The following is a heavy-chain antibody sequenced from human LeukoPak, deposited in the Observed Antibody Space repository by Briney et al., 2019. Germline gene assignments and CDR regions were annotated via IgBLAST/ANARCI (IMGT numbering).Heavy chain of an antibody. D-gene: IGHD5-12*01. J-gene: IGHJ4*02. Sequence: PGGSLRLSCAASGFTFSDYYMSWVRQAPGKGLEWVSVIYSGGSTYYADSVKGRFTISRDNSKSTLYLQMNSLRAEDTAVYYCASDLGGYDSYWGQGTLVTVSS. V-gene: IGHV3-66*01. CDR1: GFTFSDYY. CDR2: IYSGGST. CDR3: ASDLGGYDSY.